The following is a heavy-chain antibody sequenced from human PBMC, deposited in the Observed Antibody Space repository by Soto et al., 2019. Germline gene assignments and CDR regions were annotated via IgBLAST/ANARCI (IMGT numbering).Heavy chain of an antibody. V-gene: IGHV3-7*01. D-gene: IGHD2-2*01. Sequence: GGSLRLSCAASGITFSGYWMSWVRQAPGKGLEWVANIKGDGSEKYYVDSVKGRFTISRDNAKTSLFLQMNSLRAEDTAVYYCAREGRGYCASTSCPGIWGQGTLVTVSS. CDR2: IKGDGSEK. J-gene: IGHJ4*02. CDR1: GITFSGYW. CDR3: AREGRGYCASTSCPGI.